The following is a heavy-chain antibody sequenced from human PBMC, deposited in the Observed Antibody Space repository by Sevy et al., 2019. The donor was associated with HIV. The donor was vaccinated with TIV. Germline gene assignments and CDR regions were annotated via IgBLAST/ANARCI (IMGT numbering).Heavy chain of an antibody. Sequence: SKTLSLTCTVSGGSITSLYWNWIRQPPGKGLEWIANIFYNGHINYNPSLKSRVTLSLDTSKNQFSLRLSSVTAADTAMYYCAGENAWGRGYSWGQGTLVTVSS. J-gene: IGHJ4*02. CDR3: AGENAWGRGYS. V-gene: IGHV4-59*08. CDR2: IFYNGHI. D-gene: IGHD1-26*01. CDR1: GGSITSLY.